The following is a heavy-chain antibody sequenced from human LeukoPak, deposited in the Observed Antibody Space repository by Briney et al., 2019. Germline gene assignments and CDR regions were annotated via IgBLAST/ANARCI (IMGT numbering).Heavy chain of an antibody. CDR2: VNNDGSGT. J-gene: IGHJ6*03. CDR3: ARDPYSGSYGAYYYYYMDV. V-gene: IGHV3-74*01. CDR1: GFTFTSHW. D-gene: IGHD1-26*01. Sequence: GGSLRLSCAASGFTFTSHWMHWVRKTPGKGLVWVSRVNNDGSGTSYVDSVKGRFIISRDNAKNTVFLQMDSLRVEDTAVYYCARDPYSGSYGAYYYYYMDVWGKGTTVTISS.